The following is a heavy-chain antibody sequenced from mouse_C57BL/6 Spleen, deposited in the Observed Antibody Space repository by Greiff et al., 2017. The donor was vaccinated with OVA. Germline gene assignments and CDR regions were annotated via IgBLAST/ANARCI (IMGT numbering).Heavy chain of an antibody. V-gene: IGHV1-52*01. CDR2: IDPSDSET. D-gene: IGHD4-1*02. Sequence: QVQLQQSGAELVRPGSSVKLSCKASGYTFTSYWMHWVKQRPIQGLEWIGNIDPSDSETHYNQKFKDKATLTVDKSSSTAYMQLSSLTSEDSAVYYCARYNWDPYWYFDVWGTGTTVTVSS. CDR1: GYTFTSYW. CDR3: ARYNWDPYWYFDV. J-gene: IGHJ1*03.